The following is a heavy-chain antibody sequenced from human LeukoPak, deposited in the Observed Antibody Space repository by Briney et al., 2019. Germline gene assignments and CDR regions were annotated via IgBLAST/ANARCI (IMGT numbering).Heavy chain of an antibody. V-gene: IGHV4-39*07. J-gene: IGHJ4*02. CDR3: ARGAGSSGGEDFDY. CDR1: GGSISSGSYY. Sequence: SQTLSLTCTVSGGSISSGSYYWGWIRQPPGKGLEWIGSIFYSGNTYYNPSLKRRLTISVDTSKNQFSLKLTSVTAADTAVYYCARGAGSSGGEDFDYWGQGTLVTVSS. D-gene: IGHD6-6*01. CDR2: IFYSGNT.